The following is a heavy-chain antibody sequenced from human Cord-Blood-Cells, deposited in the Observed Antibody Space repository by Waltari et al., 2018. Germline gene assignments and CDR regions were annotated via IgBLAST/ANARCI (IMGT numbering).Heavy chain of an antibody. V-gene: IGHV1-2*02. CDR3: AKVAATANWFDP. CDR2: INPNRGGT. Sequence: QVQLVQSGAEVKKPGASVKVSCKASGYTFTGYYMHWVRRAPGQGLEWVGWINPNRGGTNYAQKFQGRVTRTRDTSISTAYMELSRLRSDDTAVYYCAKVAATANWFDPWGQGTLVTVSS. CDR1: GYTFTGYY. D-gene: IGHD2-15*01. J-gene: IGHJ5*02.